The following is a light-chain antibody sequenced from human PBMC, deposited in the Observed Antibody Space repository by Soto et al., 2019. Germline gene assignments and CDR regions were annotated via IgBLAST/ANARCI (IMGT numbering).Light chain of an antibody. CDR3: SSYGASSTL. V-gene: IGLV2-14*03. CDR2: DVS. CDR1: SSDIGGFNY. J-gene: IGLJ2*01. Sequence: QSALTQPASVSGSPGQSITISCTGSSSDIGGFNYVSWYQQHPGKAPKLLIYDVSYRPSGISDRFSGSKSGNTASLTISGLQPEDEADYYCSSYGASSTLFGGGTKLTFL.